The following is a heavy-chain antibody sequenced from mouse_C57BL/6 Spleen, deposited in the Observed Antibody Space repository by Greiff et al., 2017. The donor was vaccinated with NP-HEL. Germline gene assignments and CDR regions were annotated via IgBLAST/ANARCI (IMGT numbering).Heavy chain of an antibody. CDR1: GYTFTSYT. J-gene: IGHJ2*01. CDR3: ARSDYYGSSYDYFDY. D-gene: IGHD1-1*01. Sequence: VQLQESGAELARPGASVKMSCKASGYTFTSYTMHWVKQRPGQGLEWIGYINPSSGYTKYNQKFKDKATLTADKSSSTAYMQLSSLKSEDSAVYYCARSDYYGSSYDYFDYWGQGTTLTVSS. CDR2: INPSSGYT. V-gene: IGHV1-4*01.